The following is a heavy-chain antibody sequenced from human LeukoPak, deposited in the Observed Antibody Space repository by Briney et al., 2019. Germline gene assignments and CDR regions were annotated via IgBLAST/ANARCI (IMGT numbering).Heavy chain of an antibody. CDR1: RFTFNRYS. J-gene: IGHJ4*02. V-gene: IGHV3-48*02. Sequence: GGTERLSCAPSRFTFNRYSMIWVTQAPGKGLVGMTDISYGSTSILHTDVVEGRFTVSRDDAKHALYLPMKSLSDEDTAVYSCARDLGYSSAMDSWGQGTLVIVSS. CDR3: ARDLGYSSAMDS. D-gene: IGHD5-18*01. CDR2: ISYGSTSI.